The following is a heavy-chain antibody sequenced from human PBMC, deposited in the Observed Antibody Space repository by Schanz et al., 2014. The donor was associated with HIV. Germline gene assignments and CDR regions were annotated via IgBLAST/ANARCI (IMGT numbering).Heavy chain of an antibody. D-gene: IGHD3-3*01. Sequence: QVQLVESGGGVVQPGRSLRLSCAASGFTFSSYGMHWVRQAPGKGLEWAAVIWYDGSNKYYIDSVKGRFTISRDNSKNTLYLQMNSLRVDDTAVYYCARDPSTVFGVAIYDMDVWGQGTTVIVSS. CDR1: GFTFSSYG. V-gene: IGHV3-33*01. CDR2: IWYDGSNK. CDR3: ARDPSTVFGVAIYDMDV. J-gene: IGHJ6*02.